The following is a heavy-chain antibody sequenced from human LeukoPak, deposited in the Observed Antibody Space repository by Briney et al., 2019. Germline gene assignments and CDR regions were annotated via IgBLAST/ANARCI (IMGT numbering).Heavy chain of an antibody. CDR1: GFTFSSYY. J-gene: IGHJ4*02. V-gene: IGHV3-7*03. Sequence: GGSLRLSCAASGFTFSSYYKSWVRNPPGKGLEWVANIKQDGSEKYYVDSVKDRFTISRDNAKNSLYLQMNSLRAEDTAVYYCARARGIDYWGQGTLVTVSS. CDR2: IKQDGSEK. D-gene: IGHD2/OR15-2a*01. CDR3: ARARGIDY.